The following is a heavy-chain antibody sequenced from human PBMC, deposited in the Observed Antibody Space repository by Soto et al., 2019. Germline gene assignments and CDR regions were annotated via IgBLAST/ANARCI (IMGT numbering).Heavy chain of an antibody. Sequence: GALRLSCAASGFSFNSYGMHWVRQAPGKGLEWVAVIWYDGSQKYYADSVNGRFTISRDNSKNTLFLQMDALRDEDTAVYYCARRGAAAVTGKYHWFDPWGQGTLVTVSS. V-gene: IGHV3-33*01. J-gene: IGHJ5*02. D-gene: IGHD6-13*01. CDR3: ARRGAAAVTGKYHWFDP. CDR1: GFSFNSYG. CDR2: IWYDGSQK.